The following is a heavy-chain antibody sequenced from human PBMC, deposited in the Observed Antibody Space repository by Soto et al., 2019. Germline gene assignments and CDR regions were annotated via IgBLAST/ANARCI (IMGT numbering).Heavy chain of an antibody. CDR2: ISYDGSNK. Sequence: PGGSLRLSCAASGFTFSSYGMHWVRQAPGKGLEWVAVISYDGSNKYYADSVQGRFTISRDNSKNTLYLQMNSLRAEDTAVYYCARANGVSRLNYYYGMDVWGQGTTVTVSS. J-gene: IGHJ6*02. D-gene: IGHD2-8*01. CDR1: GFTFSSYG. CDR3: ARANGVSRLNYYYGMDV. V-gene: IGHV3-30*03.